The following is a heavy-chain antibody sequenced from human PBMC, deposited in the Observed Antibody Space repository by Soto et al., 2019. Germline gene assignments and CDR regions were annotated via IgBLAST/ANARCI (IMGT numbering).Heavy chain of an antibody. D-gene: IGHD1-1*01. CDR2: ISYDGSDK. Sequence: GGSLRLSCAAPGFAFSVYAMHWVRQAPGKGLEWVSLISYDGSDKYYADSVKGRFTISRDNSKSTLYLQMSSLRADDTAVYFCARDRGRTDYYAMDVWGQGTTVTVS. J-gene: IGHJ6*02. CDR3: ARDRGRTDYYAMDV. V-gene: IGHV3-30-3*01. CDR1: GFAFSVYA.